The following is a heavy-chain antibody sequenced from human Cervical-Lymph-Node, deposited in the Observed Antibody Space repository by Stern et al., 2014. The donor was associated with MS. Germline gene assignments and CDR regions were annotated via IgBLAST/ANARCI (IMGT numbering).Heavy chain of an antibody. D-gene: IGHD2-2*01. CDR1: GFTFASYY. Sequence: QVQLVQSGAEVKKPGASVKVSCKASGFTFASYYMHWVRQAPGQGLEWMGRIDPNNGGQNSAQKVHGRGTMDRATSIRTGYLELSRLRSDDTAVYYCARGPPGGDYFDYWGQGTLVTVSS. V-gene: IGHV1-2*06. CDR2: IDPNNGGQ. CDR3: ARGPPGGDYFDY. J-gene: IGHJ4*02.